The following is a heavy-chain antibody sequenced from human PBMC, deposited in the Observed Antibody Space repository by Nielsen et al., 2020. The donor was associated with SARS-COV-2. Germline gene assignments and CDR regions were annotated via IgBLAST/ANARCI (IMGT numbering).Heavy chain of an antibody. Sequence: GESLKISYAASGFTFSSYGMHWVRQAPGKGLEWVAVIWYDGSNKYYADSVKGRFTISRDNSKNTLYLQMNSLRAEDTAVYYCARGYYDILYAFDIWGQGTMVTVSS. CDR3: ARGYYDILYAFDI. D-gene: IGHD3-9*01. CDR1: GFTFSSYG. J-gene: IGHJ3*02. V-gene: IGHV3-33*01. CDR2: IWYDGSNK.